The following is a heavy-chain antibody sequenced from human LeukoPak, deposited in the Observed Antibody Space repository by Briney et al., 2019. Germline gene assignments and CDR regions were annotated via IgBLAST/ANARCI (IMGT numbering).Heavy chain of an antibody. J-gene: IGHJ6*02. V-gene: IGHV1-2*04. D-gene: IGHD3-22*01. CDR1: GYTFTGYY. CDR3: ARDPILGCYDSSGYYWGPSGGGMDV. Sequence: ASVKVSCTASGYTFTGYYMHWVRQAPGQGLEWMGWINPNSGGTNYAQKFQGWVTMTRDTSISTAYMELSRLRSDDTAVYYCARDPILGCYDSSGYYWGPSGGGMDVWGQGTTVTVSS. CDR2: INPNSGGT.